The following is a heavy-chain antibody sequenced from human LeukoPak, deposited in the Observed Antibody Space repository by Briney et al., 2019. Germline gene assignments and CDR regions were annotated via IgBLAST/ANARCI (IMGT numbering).Heavy chain of an antibody. V-gene: IGHV1-2*02. J-gene: IGHJ3*02. CDR2: INPNSGGT. CDR1: GYTFTGYY. Sequence: ASVKVSCKASGYTFTGYYMHWVRQAPGQGLEWMGWINPNSGGTNYAQKFQGRVTMTRDTSIGTAYMELSRLRSDDTAVYYCARDQRVRDAFDIWGQGTMVTVSS. D-gene: IGHD3-22*01. CDR3: ARDQRVRDAFDI.